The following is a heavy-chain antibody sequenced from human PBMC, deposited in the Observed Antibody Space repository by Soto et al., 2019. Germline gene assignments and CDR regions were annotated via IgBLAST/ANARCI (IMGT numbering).Heavy chain of an antibody. J-gene: IGHJ4*02. CDR3: ARDRHSTSSGYFDY. CDR1: GFTFSSYG. D-gene: IGHD6-6*01. CDR2: VYYDGSNT. Sequence: QVQLVESGGRVVQSGRSLILCCAASGFTFSSYGMHWVRQAPGKGLEWVAVVYYDGSNTYSADSVKGRFIISRDNSRNSLYLQMNSLRAEDTALYYCARDRHSTSSGYFDYWGQGTLVTVSS. V-gene: IGHV3-33*01.